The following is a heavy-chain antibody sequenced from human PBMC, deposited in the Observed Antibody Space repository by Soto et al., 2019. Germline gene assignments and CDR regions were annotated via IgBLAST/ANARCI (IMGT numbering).Heavy chain of an antibody. V-gene: IGHV3-11*06. CDR2: ISPGSRYP. Sequence: QVQLVESGGGLVPPGGSLRLSCAGSGFTFGDSYMSWIRQAPGKGLEWLSYISPGSRYPAYADSVKGRFTISRDNAKRSLYLQMMSLTDEDTAIYYCVRGGGGGLFDPWCQGTMVTVSS. CDR3: VRGGGGGLFDP. J-gene: IGHJ5*02. D-gene: IGHD2-15*01. CDR1: GFTFGDSY.